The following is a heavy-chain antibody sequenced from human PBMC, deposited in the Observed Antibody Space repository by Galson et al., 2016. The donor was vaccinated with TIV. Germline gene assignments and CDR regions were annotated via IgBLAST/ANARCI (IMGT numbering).Heavy chain of an antibody. CDR2: IYNSGST. J-gene: IGHJ1*01. CDR3: ARWADSGSYYQCFHH. V-gene: IGHV4-31*03. D-gene: IGHD1-26*01. Sequence: LSLTCTVSGGSINSGGFYWTWIRQHPGKGLEWIGYIYNSGSTSYKPSLKSRVTISVDTSTNQFSLILSSVTDADTAVYYCARWADSGSYYQCFHHWGQGTLVTVSS. CDR1: GGSINSGGFY.